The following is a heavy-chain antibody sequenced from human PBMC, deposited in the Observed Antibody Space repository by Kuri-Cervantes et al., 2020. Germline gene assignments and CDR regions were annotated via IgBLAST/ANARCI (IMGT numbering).Heavy chain of an antibody. CDR2: VYHSGNT. D-gene: IGHD4-17*01. Sequence: SQTLSLTCVVFGYSISSGYYWGWIRQSPGKGLEWIGSVYHSGNTYYNPSLKSRVTISVDTSKNQFSLKLSSVTAADTAVYYCAGTTVTTKVLDYWGQGTLVTVSS. CDR3: AGTTVTTKVLDY. J-gene: IGHJ4*02. CDR1: GYSISSGYY. V-gene: IGHV4-38-2*01.